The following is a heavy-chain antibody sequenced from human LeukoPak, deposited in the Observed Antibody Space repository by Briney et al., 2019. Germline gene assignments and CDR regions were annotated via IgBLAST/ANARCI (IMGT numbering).Heavy chain of an antibody. V-gene: IGHV3-21*01. D-gene: IGHD5-18*01. CDR2: ISSSSSYI. J-gene: IGHJ4*02. CDR1: GFTFSSYS. Sequence: PGGSLRLSCAASGFTFSSYSMNWVRQAPGKGLEWVSSISSSSSYIYCADSVKGRFTISRDNAKNSLFLQMNSLRAEDTALYYCARDRSYGFDYWGQGTLVTVSS. CDR3: ARDRSYGFDY.